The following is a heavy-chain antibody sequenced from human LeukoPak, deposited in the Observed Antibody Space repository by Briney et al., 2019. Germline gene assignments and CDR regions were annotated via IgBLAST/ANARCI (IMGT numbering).Heavy chain of an antibody. V-gene: IGHV3-30-3*01. Sequence: GRSLRLSCAASGFTFSNYAMHWLRQTPGKGLEWVALISYDVGIKFYADSVKGRFIISRDNSKNTLYLQVNSLRVEDTAVYYCARGRGGSYSELDHWGQGTLVTVSS. CDR1: GFTFSNYA. CDR2: ISYDVGIK. D-gene: IGHD1-26*01. CDR3: ARGRGGSYSELDH. J-gene: IGHJ4*02.